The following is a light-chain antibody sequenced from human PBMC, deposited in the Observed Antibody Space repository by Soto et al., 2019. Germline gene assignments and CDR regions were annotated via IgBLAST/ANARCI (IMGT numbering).Light chain of an antibody. CDR3: QQNYDTPIT. Sequence: DSQMTQSPSTLPASVGDRVTITCRASQSIDRWLASYHQRPRKAPNILLYYASSLETGGPPRFCGSGSGTEFTLTIISLQAEDFATDFCQQNYDTPITFGQGTRLEIK. V-gene: IGKV1-5*01. CDR1: QSIDRW. CDR2: YAS. J-gene: IGKJ5*01.